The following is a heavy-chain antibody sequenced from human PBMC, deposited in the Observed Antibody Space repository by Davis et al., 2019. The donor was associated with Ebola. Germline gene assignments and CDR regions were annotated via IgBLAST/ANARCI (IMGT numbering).Heavy chain of an antibody. CDR2: ISGSGGST. CDR1: GFTFSSYA. V-gene: IGHV3-23*01. J-gene: IGHJ3*02. CDR3: ARTLIVEQGAFDI. Sequence: GESLKISCAASGFTFSSYAMSWVRQAPGKGLEWVSAISGSGGSTYYADSVKGRFTISRDNSKNTLYLQMNSLRAEDTAVYYCARTLIVEQGAFDIWGQGTMVTVSS. D-gene: IGHD3-16*02.